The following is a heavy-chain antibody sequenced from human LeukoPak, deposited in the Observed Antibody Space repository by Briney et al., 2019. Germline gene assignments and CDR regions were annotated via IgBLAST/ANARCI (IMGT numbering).Heavy chain of an antibody. Sequence: ASVKVSCKASGYTFTTYAIHGVRQAPGQRLEWMGWINAGNGNTKYSQKFQGRVTITRDTSASTAYMELSSLRSEDTAVYFCARREENAAMLTDYWGQGTLVTVSS. CDR1: GYTFTTYA. J-gene: IGHJ4*02. CDR3: ARREENAAMLTDY. CDR2: INAGNGNT. D-gene: IGHD5-18*01. V-gene: IGHV1-3*01.